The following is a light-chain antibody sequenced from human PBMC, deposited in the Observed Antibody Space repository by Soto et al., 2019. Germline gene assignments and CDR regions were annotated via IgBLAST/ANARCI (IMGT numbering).Light chain of an antibody. Sequence: QSALTQPASVSGSHGQSITISCTGTSSDVGTYNLVSWYQQHPGKAPKLMIYEGSKRPSGVSNRISGSKSGNTASLTISGLQAEDEADSYCCSYAGSRTLVFGGGTKLSVL. CDR1: SSDVGTYNL. J-gene: IGLJ2*01. V-gene: IGLV2-23*01. CDR2: EGS. CDR3: CSYAGSRTLV.